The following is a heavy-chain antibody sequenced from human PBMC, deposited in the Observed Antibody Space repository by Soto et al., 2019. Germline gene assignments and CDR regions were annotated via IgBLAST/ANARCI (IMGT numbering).Heavy chain of an antibody. CDR2: IDPSDSYT. CDR1: GYSFTSYW. Sequence: GESLKISCKGSGYSFTSYWISWVRQMPGKGLEWMGRIDPSDSYTNYSPYFQGHVTISADKSISTAYLQWSSLKASDTAMYYCARHSLTYGDYGYAKNWFDPWGQGTLVTVSS. CDR3: ARHSLTYGDYGYAKNWFDP. D-gene: IGHD4-17*01. V-gene: IGHV5-10-1*01. J-gene: IGHJ5*02.